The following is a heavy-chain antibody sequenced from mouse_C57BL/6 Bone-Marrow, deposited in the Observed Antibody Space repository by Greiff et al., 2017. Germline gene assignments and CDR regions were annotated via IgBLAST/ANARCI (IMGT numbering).Heavy chain of an antibody. CDR2: IYPSASET. J-gene: IGHJ3*01. Sequence: QVQLQQPGAELVRPGSSVKLSCKASGYTFTSSWLDWVKPRPGPGLEWIGNIYPSASETQYNQKFKDKATLTVDKSSSTAYMQLSSLTSEDSAVYYCARGGGWFAYWGQGTLVTVSA. CDR3: ARGGGWFAY. CDR1: GYTFTSSW. V-gene: IGHV1-61*01.